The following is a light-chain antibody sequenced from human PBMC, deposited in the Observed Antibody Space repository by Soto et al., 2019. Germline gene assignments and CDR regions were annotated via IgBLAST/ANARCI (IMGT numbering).Light chain of an antibody. V-gene: IGKV1-12*01. Sequence: DIQMTQFPSSVSASVGDRVTITCRASQPLGAWLAWYQQKPGTAPKLLIYATSTLETGVPSRFSGSGSGTQFTLTIRSLQHEDFATYYCQQADISQLTFGGGTRVEIK. J-gene: IGKJ4*01. CDR1: QPLGAW. CDR3: QQADISQLT. CDR2: ATS.